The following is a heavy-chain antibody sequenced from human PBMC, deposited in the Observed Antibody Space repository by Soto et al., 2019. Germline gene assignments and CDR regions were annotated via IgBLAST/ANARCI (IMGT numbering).Heavy chain of an antibody. CDR1: GYSFTSYW. CDR3: ARPPYYYDSSGYYPPGAFDI. J-gene: IGHJ3*02. V-gene: IGHV5-51*01. D-gene: IGHD3-22*01. CDR2: IYPGDSDT. Sequence: PGESLKISCKGSGYSFTSYWIGWVRQMPGKGLEWMGIIYPGDSDTRYSPSFQGQVTISADKSISTAYLQWSSPKASDTAMYYCARPPYYYDSSGYYPPGAFDIWGRGTMVTVSS.